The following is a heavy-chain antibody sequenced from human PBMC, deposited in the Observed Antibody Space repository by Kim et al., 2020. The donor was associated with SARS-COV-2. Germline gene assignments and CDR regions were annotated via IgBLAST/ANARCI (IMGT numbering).Heavy chain of an antibody. CDR1: GGSISSSSYY. CDR3: AATIGDYDSSGPYFDY. D-gene: IGHD3-22*01. J-gene: IGHJ4*02. V-gene: IGHV4-39*01. Sequence: SETLSLTCTVSGGSISSSSYYWGWIRQPPGKGLEWIGSIYYSGSTYYNPSLKSRVTISVDTSKNQFSLKLSSVTAADTAVYYCAATIGDYDSSGPYFDYCGQGTLVTVSS. CDR2: IYYSGST.